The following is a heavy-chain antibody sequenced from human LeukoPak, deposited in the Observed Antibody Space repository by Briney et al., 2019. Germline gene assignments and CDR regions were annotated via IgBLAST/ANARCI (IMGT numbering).Heavy chain of an antibody. CDR2: IYTSGST. V-gene: IGHV4-4*09. D-gene: IGHD1-7*01. J-gene: IGHJ4*02. Sequence: SETLSLTCTVSGSSISSYYWSWIRQPPGKGLEWIGYIYTSGSTNYNPSLKSRVTISVDTSKNQFSLKLSSVTAADTAVYYCARENWNYGAVDYWGQGTLVTVSS. CDR3: ARENWNYGAVDY. CDR1: GSSISSYY.